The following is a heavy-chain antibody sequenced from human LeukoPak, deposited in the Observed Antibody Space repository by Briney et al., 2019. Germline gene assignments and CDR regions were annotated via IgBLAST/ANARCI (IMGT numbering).Heavy chain of an antibody. Sequence: ASATVSFKASGGTFSSYAISWVRQAPGQGLEWMGGIIPIFGTANYAQKFQGRVTITADESTSTAYMELSSLRSEDTAVYYCARGDRLLLWFGESAFDIWGQRTMVTVSS. J-gene: IGHJ3*02. CDR1: GGTFSSYA. CDR3: ARGDRLLLWFGESAFDI. CDR2: IIPIFGTA. V-gene: IGHV1-69*13. D-gene: IGHD3-10*01.